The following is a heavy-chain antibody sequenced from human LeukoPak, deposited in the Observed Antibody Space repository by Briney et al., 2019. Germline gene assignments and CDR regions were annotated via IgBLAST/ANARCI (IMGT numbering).Heavy chain of an antibody. CDR3: VRAVDDYVWGSYRYRGFDYFDY. Sequence: SETLSLTCAVYGGSFSGYYWSWIRQPPGKGLEWIGEINHSGSTNYNPSLKSRVTISVDTSKTQFSLKLSSVTAADTAVYYCVRAVDDYVWGSYRYRGFDYFDYWGQGTLVTVSS. D-gene: IGHD3-16*02. CDR1: GGSFSGYY. J-gene: IGHJ4*02. V-gene: IGHV4-34*01. CDR2: INHSGST.